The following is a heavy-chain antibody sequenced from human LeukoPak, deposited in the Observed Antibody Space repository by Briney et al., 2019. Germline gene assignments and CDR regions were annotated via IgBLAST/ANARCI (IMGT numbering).Heavy chain of an antibody. CDR2: INTDGSST. Sequence: GGSLRLSCAASGFTFSSYWMHWVRQAPGKGLVWVSRINTDGSSTSYADSVKGRFAISRDNAKNTLYLQMNSLRAEDTAVYYCAREGSEGYLLDYWGQGTLVTVSS. D-gene: IGHD1-1*01. CDR1: GFTFSSYW. J-gene: IGHJ4*02. V-gene: IGHV3-74*01. CDR3: AREGSEGYLLDY.